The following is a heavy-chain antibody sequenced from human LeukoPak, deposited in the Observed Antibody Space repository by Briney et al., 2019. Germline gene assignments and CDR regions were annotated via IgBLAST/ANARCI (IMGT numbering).Heavy chain of an antibody. CDR2: ISGSGGST. V-gene: IGHV3-23*01. J-gene: IGHJ4*02. CDR3: AKGERGSYRYTEAYYFDY. CDR1: GFTFSSYA. Sequence: GGSLRLSCAASGFTFSSYAMSWVRQVPGKGLEWVSAISGSGGSTYYADSVKGRFTISRDNSKNSLYLQMNSLRTEDTALYYCAKGERGSYRYTEAYYFDYWGQGTLVTVSS. D-gene: IGHD3-16*02.